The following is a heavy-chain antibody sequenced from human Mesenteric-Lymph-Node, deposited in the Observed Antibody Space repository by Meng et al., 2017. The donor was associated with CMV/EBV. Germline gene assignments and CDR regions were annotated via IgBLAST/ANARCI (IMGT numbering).Heavy chain of an antibody. CDR3: AAGYGTGSFKGY. D-gene: IGHD5-18*01. J-gene: IGHJ4*02. Sequence: GESLKISCAASGFTFSNYEMNWVRQAPGKGLEWLSYISGSGRTIYYADSVRGRFTISRDNAKNSLYLQMDSLRVEDTAVYYCAAGYGTGSFKGYWGQGTLVTVSS. CDR2: ISGSGRTI. V-gene: IGHV3-48*03. CDR1: GFTFSNYE.